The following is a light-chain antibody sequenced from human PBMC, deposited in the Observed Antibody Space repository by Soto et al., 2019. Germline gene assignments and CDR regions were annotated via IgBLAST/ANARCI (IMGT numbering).Light chain of an antibody. CDR1: QSISSY. CDR3: QQYDSYSFT. CDR2: DGT. V-gene: IGKV1-5*01. J-gene: IGKJ2*01. Sequence: DIQMTQYPSSLSASIGDRVTITCRASQSISSYLNWYQQKPGKAPRLLIYDGTTLESGVPSRFSGSGSGTEFTLTISSLQPDDFATYYCQQYDSYSFTFGQGTKVDIK.